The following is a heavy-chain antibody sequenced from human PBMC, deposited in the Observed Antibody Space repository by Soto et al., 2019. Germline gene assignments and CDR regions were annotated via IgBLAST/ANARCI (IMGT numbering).Heavy chain of an antibody. V-gene: IGHV1-2*02. Sequence: ASMQVCCHSSGYTFTGYFMHCVLNYPGQGLEWVGYINPNSGATKYAPRFQGRVTMTSDTSIRTAYMDLSNLRSDDTAGYNCARGGGTILAPLIRGAGTVVNVSA. J-gene: IGHJ4*01. CDR3: ARGGGTILAPLI. D-gene: IGHD3-3*01. CDR1: GYTFTGYF. CDR2: INPNSGAT.